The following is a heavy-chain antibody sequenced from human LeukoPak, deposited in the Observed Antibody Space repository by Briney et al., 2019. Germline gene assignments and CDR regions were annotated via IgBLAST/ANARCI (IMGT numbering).Heavy chain of an antibody. Sequence: GGSLRLSCAASGFTFSDYYMSWIRQAPGKGLEWVSYISSSGSTIYYADSVKGRFTISRDNAKNSLYLQMNSLRAEDTAVYYCARGPFTVTTFPLQDYYYYMDVWGKGTTVTVSS. D-gene: IGHD4-11*01. CDR3: ARGPFTVTTFPLQDYYYYMDV. CDR1: GFTFSDYY. V-gene: IGHV3-11*04. CDR2: ISSSGSTI. J-gene: IGHJ6*03.